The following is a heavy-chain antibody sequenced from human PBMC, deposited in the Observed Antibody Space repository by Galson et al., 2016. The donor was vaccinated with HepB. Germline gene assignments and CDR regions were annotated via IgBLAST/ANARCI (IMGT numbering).Heavy chain of an antibody. Sequence: TLSLTCTVSGGSISSGGYYWSWIRQHPGKGLEWIGYIYFTGRTYYNPSIKSRVSISVDASNNQYSLKLKSVTAADTAVYYCARGPLIRTYSYYGMDVWGQGTTVTVSS. CDR1: GGSISSGGYY. CDR2: IYFTGRT. V-gene: IGHV4-31*03. D-gene: IGHD2-8*01. CDR3: ARGPLIRTYSYYGMDV. J-gene: IGHJ6*02.